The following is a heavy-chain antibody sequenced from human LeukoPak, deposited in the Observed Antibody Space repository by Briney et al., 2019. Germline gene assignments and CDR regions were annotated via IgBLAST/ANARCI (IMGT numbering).Heavy chain of an antibody. J-gene: IGHJ6*03. CDR1: GFTFSSYE. V-gene: IGHV3-48*03. Sequence: GGSLRLSCAASGFTFSSYEMNWVRQAPGKGLEWVSYISSSGSTIYYADSVKGRFTISRDNAKNSLYLRMNSLRAEDTAVYYCARTQYGSGSRTYYYYYMDVWGKGTTVTISS. D-gene: IGHD3-10*01. CDR3: ARTQYGSGSRTYYYYYMDV. CDR2: ISSSGSTI.